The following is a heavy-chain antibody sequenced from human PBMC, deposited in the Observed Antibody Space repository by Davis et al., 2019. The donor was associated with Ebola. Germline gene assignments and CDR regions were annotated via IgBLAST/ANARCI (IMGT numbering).Heavy chain of an antibody. CDR2: IYTSGST. CDR3: ARDSPDIVVVPAAWGC. Sequence: PSETLSPTCTVSGGSISSYYWSWIRQPAGKGLEWIGRIYTSGSTNYNPSLKSRVTMSVDTSKNQFSLKLSSVTAADTAVYYCARDSPDIVVVPAAWGCWGQGTLVTVSS. CDR1: GGSISSYY. V-gene: IGHV4-4*07. D-gene: IGHD2-2*01. J-gene: IGHJ4*02.